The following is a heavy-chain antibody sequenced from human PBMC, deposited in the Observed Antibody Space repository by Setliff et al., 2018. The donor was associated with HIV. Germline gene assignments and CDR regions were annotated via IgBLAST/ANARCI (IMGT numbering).Heavy chain of an antibody. CDR3: ARAIVKTGYHTKSRVFDY. V-gene: IGHV4-34*01. D-gene: IGHD3-9*01. J-gene: IGHJ4*02. CDR1: GGSLNDYS. CDR2: VNLPKTL. Sequence: SETLSLTCAVYGGSLNDYSWNWIRQSPGKGLEWIGEVNLPKTLNYNPSLESRITISVDTSKKQFSLDLSSVTAADTAVYFCARAIVKTGYHTKSRVFDYWGQGILVTVSS.